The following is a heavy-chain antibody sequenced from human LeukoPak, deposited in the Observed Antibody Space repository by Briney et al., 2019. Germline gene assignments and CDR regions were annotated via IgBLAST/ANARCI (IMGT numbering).Heavy chain of an antibody. CDR1: GFTFSRRW. V-gene: IGHV3-7*03. CDR3: ARDNGWSADF. CDR2: IKQDGSAK. J-gene: IGHJ4*02. D-gene: IGHD2-15*01. Sequence: GGSLRLSCAASGFTFSRRWMYWVRQAPGKGLEWVANIKQDGSAKPYVDSVKGRFTISRDNAKNSLFLQMNSLRAEDTAVYYCARDNGWSADFWGQGTLVTVSS.